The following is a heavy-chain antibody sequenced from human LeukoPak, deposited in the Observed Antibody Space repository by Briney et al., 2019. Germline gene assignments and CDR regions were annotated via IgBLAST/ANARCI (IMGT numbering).Heavy chain of an antibody. J-gene: IGHJ4*02. V-gene: IGHV4-38-2*01. Sequence: SETLSLTCAVSGYSVSSGYYRGWIRQPPGKGLEWIGSIYHSGSTYYNPSLKSRVTISVDTSKNQFSLKLSSVTAADTAVYYCARRTMVRGALDYWGQGTLVTVSS. CDR2: IYHSGST. D-gene: IGHD3-10*01. CDR1: GYSVSSGYY. CDR3: ARRTMVRGALDY.